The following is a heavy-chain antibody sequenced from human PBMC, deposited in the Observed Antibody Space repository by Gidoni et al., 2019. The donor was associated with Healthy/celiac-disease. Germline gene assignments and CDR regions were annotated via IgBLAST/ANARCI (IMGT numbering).Heavy chain of an antibody. J-gene: IGHJ3*02. Sequence: QVQLVESGGGVVQPGRSLRLSCAASGFTFSSYGMHWVRQAPGKGLEWVAVISYDGSNKYYADSVKGRFTISRDNSKNTLYLQMNSLRAEDTAVYYCAKVRKYGVHDAFDIWGQGTMVTVSS. CDR1: GFTFSSYG. V-gene: IGHV3-30*18. CDR2: ISYDGSNK. D-gene: IGHD4-17*01. CDR3: AKVRKYGVHDAFDI.